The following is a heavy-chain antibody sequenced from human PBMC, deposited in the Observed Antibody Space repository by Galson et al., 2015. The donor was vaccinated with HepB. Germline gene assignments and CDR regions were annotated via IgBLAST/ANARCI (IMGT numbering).Heavy chain of an antibody. Sequence: SLRLSCAASGFTFSSYAMHWVRQAPGKGLEWVAVTSYDGSNKYYADSVKGRFTISRDNSKNTLYLQMNSLRAEDTAVYYCARDPSCSGGSCEGVFFDYWGQGTLVTVSS. V-gene: IGHV3-30-3*01. CDR2: TSYDGSNK. J-gene: IGHJ4*02. CDR3: ARDPSCSGGSCEGVFFDY. D-gene: IGHD2-15*01. CDR1: GFTFSSYA.